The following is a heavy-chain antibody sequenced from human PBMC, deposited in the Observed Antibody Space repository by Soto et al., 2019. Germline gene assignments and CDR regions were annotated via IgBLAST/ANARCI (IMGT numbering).Heavy chain of an antibody. J-gene: IGHJ4*02. D-gene: IGHD5-18*01. V-gene: IGHV4-61*01. CDR1: GGSVSSGSYY. CDR3: ARGSKIYSYGSYYFDY. Sequence: PETLSLTCTVSGGSVSSGSYYWSWIRQPPGKGLEWIGYIYYSGSTNYNPSLKSRVTISVDTSKNQFSLKLSSVTAADTAVYYCARGSKIYSYGSYYFDYWGQGTLVTVSS. CDR2: IYYSGST.